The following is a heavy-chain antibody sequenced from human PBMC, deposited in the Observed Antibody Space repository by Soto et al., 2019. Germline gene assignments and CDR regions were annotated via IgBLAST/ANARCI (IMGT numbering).Heavy chain of an antibody. CDR1: GGSIRSSSYY. Sequence: QLQLQESGPGLVKPSETLSLTCTVSGGSIRSSSYYWGWIRQPPGKGLEWIGSIYYSGSTYYNPSLKSLVTISVDTSKNQFSLNLSSVTAADTAVYYCARQGSRGVTHFDYWGQGTLVTVSS. CDR3: ARQGSRGVTHFDY. J-gene: IGHJ4*02. CDR2: IYYSGST. V-gene: IGHV4-39*01. D-gene: IGHD2-21*02.